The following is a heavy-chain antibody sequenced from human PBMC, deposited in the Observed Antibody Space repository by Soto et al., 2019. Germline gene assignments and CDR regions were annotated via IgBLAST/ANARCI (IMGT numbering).Heavy chain of an antibody. V-gene: IGHV4-39*01. Sequence: SETLSLTCGISGGSISSSSYSWGWIRQPPGKGLEWIGTIYYSGSTHYNPSLEGRVAISADTPNNQLSLRLSSVTAADTAVYYCARGYGRNFDYWGQGTLVTVSS. CDR2: IYYSGST. J-gene: IGHJ4*02. CDR3: ARGYGRNFDY. CDR1: GGSISSSSYS. D-gene: IGHD5-18*01.